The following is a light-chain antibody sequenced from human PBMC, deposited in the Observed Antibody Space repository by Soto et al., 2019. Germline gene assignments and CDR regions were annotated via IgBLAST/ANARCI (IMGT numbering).Light chain of an antibody. Sequence: DIQMTQSPSTLSASVGDRVTITCRASQSISSWLAWYQQKPGKAPKLLIYKASSLESGVPSRFSGSGSGTEFTLTISSLQPDDFAAYYCQQYNSYPYSFGQGTKLEIK. CDR3: QQYNSYPYS. J-gene: IGKJ2*01. CDR1: QSISSW. CDR2: KAS. V-gene: IGKV1-5*03.